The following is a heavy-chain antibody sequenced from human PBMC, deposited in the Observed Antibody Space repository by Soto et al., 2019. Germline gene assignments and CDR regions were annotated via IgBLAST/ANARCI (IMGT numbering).Heavy chain of an antibody. D-gene: IGHD1-26*01. CDR2: IYYSGST. J-gene: IGHJ4*02. Sequence: PSETMSLTCTVSGGTISSYYWSWIRQPPGKGLEWIGYIYYSGSTNYNPSLKSRVTISVDTSKNQFSLKLSSVTAADTAVYYCARVNGGWEFDYWGQGTLVTVSS. V-gene: IGHV4-59*01. CDR1: GGTISSYY. CDR3: ARVNGGWEFDY.